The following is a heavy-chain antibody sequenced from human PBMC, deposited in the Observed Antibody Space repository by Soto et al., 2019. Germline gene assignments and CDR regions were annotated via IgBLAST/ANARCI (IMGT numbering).Heavy chain of an antibody. CDR2: IYYSGRT. J-gene: IGHJ6*02. V-gene: IGHV4-39*01. D-gene: IGHD6-13*01. Sequence: QLQLQESGPGLVKPAETLSLPFTVSGGSISSSSYDWGWISQPPGKGLGWIGSIYYSGRTYYNPSLKRPVPISVATSKNQFALQLCSVTASGSDFYYCARLPESSSWSRYEGIGHYGMDAWGQRTTVTGSS. CDR1: GGSISSSSYD. CDR3: ARLPESSSWSRYEGIGHYGMDA.